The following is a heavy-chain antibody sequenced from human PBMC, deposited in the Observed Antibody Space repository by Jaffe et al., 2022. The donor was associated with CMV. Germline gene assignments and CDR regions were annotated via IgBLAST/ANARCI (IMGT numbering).Heavy chain of an antibody. J-gene: IGHJ6*03. CDR2: INHDGHT. CDR1: GGSLSIHH. V-gene: IGHV4-34*01. CDR3: ARGRWERLPPLSFQFFMDV. D-gene: IGHD1-1*01. Sequence: QVQLQQWGAGLLKPSETLSLTCAVYGGSLSIHHWTWIRQSPGKGLEWIGEINHDGHTKYNPSLNSRVTISTDTSKNQFSLNLKSVTAADTAAYFCARGRWERLPPLSFQFFMDVWGEGTTVTVSS.